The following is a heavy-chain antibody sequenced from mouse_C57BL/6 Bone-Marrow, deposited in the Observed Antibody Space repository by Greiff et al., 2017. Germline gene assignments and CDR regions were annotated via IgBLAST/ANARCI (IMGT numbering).Heavy chain of an antibody. V-gene: IGHV1-64*01. J-gene: IGHJ4*01. D-gene: IGHD1-2*01. CDR2: IHPNSGST. Sequence: VQLQQSGAELVKPGASVKLSCKASGYTFTSYWMHWVKQRPGQGLEWIGMIHPNSGSTNYNEKFKSKATLTVDTSSSTAYMQLSSLTSEDSAVYYCAATPYYYAMDYWGQGTAVTVSS. CDR1: GYTFTSYW. CDR3: AATPYYYAMDY.